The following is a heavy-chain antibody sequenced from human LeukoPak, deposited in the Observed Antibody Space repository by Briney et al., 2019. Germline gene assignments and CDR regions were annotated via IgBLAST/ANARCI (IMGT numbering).Heavy chain of an antibody. V-gene: IGHV3-74*01. D-gene: IGHD6-6*01. Sequence: PGGSLRLSCAASGFTFSSYWMHWVRQAPGKWLVWVSRINSDGSSTSYADSVKGRFTISRDNAKNTLYLQMNSLRAEDTAVYYCARRSSSRTLYYYYYMDVWGKGTTVTVSS. CDR2: INSDGSST. J-gene: IGHJ6*03. CDR1: GFTFSSYW. CDR3: ARRSSSRTLYYYYYMDV.